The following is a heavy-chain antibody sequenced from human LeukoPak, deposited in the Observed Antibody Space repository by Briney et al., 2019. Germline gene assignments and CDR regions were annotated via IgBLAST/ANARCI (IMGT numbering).Heavy chain of an antibody. J-gene: IGHJ4*02. D-gene: IGHD6-13*01. Sequence: ASVKVSCKASGYTFTGYYMHWVRQAPGQGLEWMGWINPNSGGTNYAQKFQGRVTMTRDTSISTAYMELSRLRSDDTAVYYCARMLGSSWFWDFDCWGQGTLVTVSS. CDR3: ARMLGSSWFWDFDC. CDR1: GYTFTGYY. CDR2: INPNSGGT. V-gene: IGHV1-2*02.